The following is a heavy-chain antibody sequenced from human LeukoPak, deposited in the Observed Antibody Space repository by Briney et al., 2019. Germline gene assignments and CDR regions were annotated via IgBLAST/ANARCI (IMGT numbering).Heavy chain of an antibody. CDR3: ARGGSDFDI. D-gene: IGHD6-19*01. CDR1: GGTFSSYA. V-gene: IGHV1-69*04. CDR2: IIPILGIA. J-gene: IGHJ3*02. Sequence: SVKVSCKASGGTFSSYAISWVRQAPGQGLEWMGRIIPILGIANYAQKFQGRVTITADKSASTAYMELSSLRSEDTAVYYCARGGSDFDIWGQGTMVTVSS.